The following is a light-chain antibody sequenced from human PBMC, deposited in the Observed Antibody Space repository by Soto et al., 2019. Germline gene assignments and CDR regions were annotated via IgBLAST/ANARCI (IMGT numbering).Light chain of an antibody. Sequence: IQLTQSPSSLSASVGDRVTITCRASQGISSYLAWYQQKPGKAPKLLIYAASTLQSGVPSRFSGSGSGTDFTLTISSVEPEDFAVYICQQRSNWPPTFGQGTRLEI. V-gene: IGKV1-9*01. CDR2: AAS. CDR3: QQRSNWPPT. J-gene: IGKJ5*01. CDR1: QGISSY.